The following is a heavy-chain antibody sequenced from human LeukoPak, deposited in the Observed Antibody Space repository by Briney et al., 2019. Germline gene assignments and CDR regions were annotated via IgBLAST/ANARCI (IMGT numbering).Heavy chain of an antibody. Sequence: GGSLRLSCAASGFTFSSYAMHWVRQAPGKGLEWVAVISYDGSNKYYADSVKGRFTISRDNSKNTLYLQMNSLRAEDMAVYYCARDRGVRGVIDYWGQGTLVTVSS. CDR1: GFTFSSYA. J-gene: IGHJ4*02. CDR2: ISYDGSNK. CDR3: ARDRGVRGVIDY. D-gene: IGHD3-10*01. V-gene: IGHV3-30-3*01.